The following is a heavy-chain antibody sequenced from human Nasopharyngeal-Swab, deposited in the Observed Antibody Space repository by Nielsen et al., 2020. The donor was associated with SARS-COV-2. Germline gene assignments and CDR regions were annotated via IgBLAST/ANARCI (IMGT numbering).Heavy chain of an antibody. CDR2: INHSGST. Sequence: SETLSLTCAVYGGSFGGYYWSWIRQPPGKGLEWIGEINHSGSTNYNPSLKSRVTISVDTSKNQFSLKLSSVTAADTAVYYCARSRAALLWFGESRHLFDYWGQGTLVTVSS. J-gene: IGHJ4*02. V-gene: IGHV4-34*01. D-gene: IGHD3-10*01. CDR3: ARSRAALLWFGESRHLFDY. CDR1: GGSFGGYY.